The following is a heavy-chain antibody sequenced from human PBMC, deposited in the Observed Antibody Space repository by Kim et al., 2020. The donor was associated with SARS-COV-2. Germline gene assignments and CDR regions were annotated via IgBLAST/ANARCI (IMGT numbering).Heavy chain of an antibody. CDR1: GGSISSYY. D-gene: IGHD6-13*01. V-gene: IGHV4-59*01. CDR2: IYYSGST. CDR3: ARDTYSSSWPAPYNWFDP. J-gene: IGHJ5*02. Sequence: SETLSLTCTVSGGSISSYYWSWIRQPPGKGLEWIGYIYYSGSTNYNPSLKSRVTISVDTSKNQFSLKLSSVTAADTAVYYCARDTYSSSWPAPYNWFDPWGQGTLVTVSS.